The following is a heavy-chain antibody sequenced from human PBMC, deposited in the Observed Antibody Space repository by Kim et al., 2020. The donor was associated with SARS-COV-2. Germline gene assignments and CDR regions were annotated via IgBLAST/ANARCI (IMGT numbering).Heavy chain of an antibody. CDR1: GYTFTSYD. J-gene: IGHJ6*02. CDR2: MNPNSGYT. D-gene: IGHD3-10*01. CDR3: AILADFTGFTMVRGIGDPDVEV. V-gene: IGHV1-8*01. Sequence: ASVKVSCKASGYTFTSYDINWVRQATGQGLEWMGWMNPNSGYTGYAQKFQGRVTMTRNTSISTAYMELSSLRSEDTAVYYCAILADFTGFTMVRGIGDPDVEVWGQGTSVIVSS.